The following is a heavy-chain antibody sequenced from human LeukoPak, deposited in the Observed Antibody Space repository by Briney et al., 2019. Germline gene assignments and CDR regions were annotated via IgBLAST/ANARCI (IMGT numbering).Heavy chain of an antibody. J-gene: IGHJ4*02. CDR1: GGSISRSW. CDR2: IFHSGST. V-gene: IGHV4-4*02. Sequence: SETLSLTCAVSGGSISRSWWSWVRQPPGKGLEWIGEIFHSGSTNYNPSLKSRVTISVDKSKNHFSLELSSVTAADTAVYYCACHSGWSGPSEWGQGTLVIVSS. CDR3: ACHSGWSGPSE. D-gene: IGHD6-19*01.